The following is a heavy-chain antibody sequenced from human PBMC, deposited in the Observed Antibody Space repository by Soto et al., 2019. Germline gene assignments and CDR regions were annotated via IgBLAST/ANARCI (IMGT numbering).Heavy chain of an antibody. CDR2: ISGSGGST. J-gene: IGHJ6*02. V-gene: IGHV3-23*01. D-gene: IGHD3-10*01. Sequence: PGGSLRLSCAASGFTFISYAMSWVRQAPGKGLEWVSAISGSGGSTYYADSVKGRFTISRDNSKNTLYLQMNSLRAEDTAVYYCAKESMVRGGYYYYGMDVWGQGTTVTVSS. CDR3: AKESMVRGGYYYYGMDV. CDR1: GFTFISYA.